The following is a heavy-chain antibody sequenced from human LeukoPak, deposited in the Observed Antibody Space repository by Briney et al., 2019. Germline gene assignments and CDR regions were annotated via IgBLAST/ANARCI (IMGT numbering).Heavy chain of an antibody. CDR1: GFTFSSYS. CDR2: IYAGDSST. J-gene: IGHJ4*02. V-gene: IGHV5-51*01. Sequence: LGESLKISCKGSGFTFSSYSFAWVRQMPGKGLEWMGVIYAGDSSTTYSPSLQGQVTISVDKSISTAYLEWSSLKASDSAIYYCARHSCYDSWGQGTLVTVSS. CDR3: ARHSCYDS. D-gene: IGHD3-16*01.